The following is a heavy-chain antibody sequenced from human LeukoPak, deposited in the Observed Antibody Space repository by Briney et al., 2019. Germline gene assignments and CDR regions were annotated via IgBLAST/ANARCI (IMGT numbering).Heavy chain of an antibody. CDR2: IYHSGST. D-gene: IGHD2-21*01. V-gene: IGHV4-30-2*01. Sequence: PSQTLSLTCAVSGGSISSGGYSWSWIRQPPGRGLEWIGYIYHSGSTYYNPSLKSRVTISVDRSKNQFSLKLSSVTAADTAVYYCARSILSATTGYYYGMDVWGHGTTVTVSS. CDR3: ARSILSATTGYYYGMDV. CDR1: GGSISSGGYS. J-gene: IGHJ6*02.